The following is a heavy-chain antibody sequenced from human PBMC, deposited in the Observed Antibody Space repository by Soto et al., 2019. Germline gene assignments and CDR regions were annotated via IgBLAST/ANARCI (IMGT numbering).Heavy chain of an antibody. V-gene: IGHV4-59*08. J-gene: IGHJ6*02. CDR1: GGLITSYF. CDR2: IYYRGRI. CDR3: ARPGQRSGLDV. D-gene: IGHD6-25*01. Sequence: SETLSLPGTVSGGLITSYFCGGMCQLPGKGREWIVYIYYRGRIYYNPSLKSRVTIQVGTSKNQFSLKLSSVTASGTSVYYCARPGQRSGLDVSGQGTTVTVSS.